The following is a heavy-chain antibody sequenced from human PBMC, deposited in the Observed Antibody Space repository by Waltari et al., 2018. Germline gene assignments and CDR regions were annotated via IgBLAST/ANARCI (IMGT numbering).Heavy chain of an antibody. V-gene: IGHV3-48*01. CDR2: ISSISSTI. J-gene: IGHJ4*02. CDR1: GFTFSSYS. D-gene: IGHD6-19*01. Sequence: EVQLVESGGGLVQPGGSLRLSCAASGFTFSSYSMNWVRQAPGKGLGGVSYISSISSTIYYSDSVKGRFTISRENAKNSLYLKMNSLRAEDTAVYYCARDLRDGCFDYWGQGTRVIVSS. CDR3: ARDLRDGCFDY.